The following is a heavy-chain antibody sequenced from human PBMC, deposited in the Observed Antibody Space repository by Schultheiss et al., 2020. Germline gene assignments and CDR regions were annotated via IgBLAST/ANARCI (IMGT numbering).Heavy chain of an antibody. Sequence: GESLKISCAASGFTFDDYAMHWVRQAPGKGLEWVSAISGSGGSTYYADSVKGRFTISRDNSKNTLYLQMNSLRAEDTALYYCAKDSGGGVDYWGQGTLVTVSS. V-gene: IGHV3-23*01. D-gene: IGHD2-21*01. CDR3: AKDSGGGVDY. J-gene: IGHJ4*02. CDR2: ISGSGGST. CDR1: GFTFDDYA.